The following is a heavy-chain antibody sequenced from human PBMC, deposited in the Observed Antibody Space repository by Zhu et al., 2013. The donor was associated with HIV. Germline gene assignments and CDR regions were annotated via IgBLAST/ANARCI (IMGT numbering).Heavy chain of an antibody. CDR3: ARDSPSNRSPQDSCSGGSLSRGVLPST. V-gene: IGHV1-69*01. D-gene: IGHD2-15*01. CDR1: GGTFSSYA. J-gene: IGHJ1*01. Sequence: QVQLVQSGAEVKKPGSSVKVSCKASGGTFSSYAISWVRQAPGQGLEWMGGIIPIFGTANYAQKFQGRVTITADESTSTAYMELSSLRSEDTAVYYCARDSPSNRSPQDSCSGGSLSRGVLPSTWGQGTRGHRL. CDR2: IIPIFGTA.